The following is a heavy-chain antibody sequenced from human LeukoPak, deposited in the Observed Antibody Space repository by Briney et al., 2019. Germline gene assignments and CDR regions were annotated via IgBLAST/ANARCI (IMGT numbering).Heavy chain of an antibody. CDR1: GYTFTSYG. V-gene: IGHV1-2*02. D-gene: IGHD3-22*01. J-gene: IGHJ6*03. CDR2: INPNSGGT. CDR3: VRQKYYYDSSNYYYDYYFYMDV. Sequence: ASVKVSCKASGYTFTSYGISWVRQAPGQGLQWMGWINPNSGGTKYAQKFQGRVTMTRDTSISTAYMELSRLRSDDTAVYYCVRQKYYYDSSNYYYDYYFYMDVWGKGTTVTVSS.